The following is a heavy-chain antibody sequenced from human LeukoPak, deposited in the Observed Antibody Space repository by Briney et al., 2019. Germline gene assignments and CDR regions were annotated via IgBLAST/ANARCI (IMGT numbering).Heavy chain of an antibody. CDR1: GFTFSNYW. J-gene: IGHJ4*02. D-gene: IGHD3-3*01. V-gene: IGHV3-7*01. CDR3: ARDFRFLEDY. Sequence: GGSLRLSCAASGFTFSNYWMTWVRQAPGKGLEWVGDIKGDGSEKYYVVSVKGRFTISRDNTKNSLYLQMTSLRAEDTAVYYCARDFRFLEDYWGQGTLVTVSS. CDR2: IKGDGSEK.